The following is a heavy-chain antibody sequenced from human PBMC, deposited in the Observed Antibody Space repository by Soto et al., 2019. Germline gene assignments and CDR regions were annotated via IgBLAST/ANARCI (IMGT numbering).Heavy chain of an antibody. J-gene: IGHJ4*02. CDR1: GFTFSSYG. V-gene: IGHV3-33*01. Sequence: QVQLVEPGEGVVQPGRSLRISCAASGFTFSSYGMYWVPQAPGKGLERVAVIWFDGSNKYYADSVKGRFTISRDNSKNTLYLQMNNLRVEDTATYYCATYSGTSNFDYWGQGTLVTVSS. CDR3: ATYSGTSNFDY. D-gene: IGHD1-26*01. CDR2: IWFDGSNK.